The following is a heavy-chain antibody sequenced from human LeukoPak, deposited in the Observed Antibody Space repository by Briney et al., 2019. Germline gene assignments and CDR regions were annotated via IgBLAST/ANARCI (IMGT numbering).Heavy chain of an antibody. J-gene: IGHJ6*04. V-gene: IGHV3-23*01. CDR3: AELGITMIGGV. CDR1: GFTFSNYG. Sequence: GGTLRLSCAASGFTFSNYGMSWVRQAPGKGLEWVSAISDSGAGTYYADSVKGRFTISRDNAKNSLYLQMNSLRAEDTAVYYCAELGITMIGGVWGKGTTVTISS. D-gene: IGHD3-10*02. CDR2: ISDSGAGT.